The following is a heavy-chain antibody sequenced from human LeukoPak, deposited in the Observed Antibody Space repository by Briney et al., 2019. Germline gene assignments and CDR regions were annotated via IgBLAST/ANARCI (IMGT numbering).Heavy chain of an antibody. CDR2: ISYDGSIK. D-gene: IGHD5-18*01. Sequence: GGSLRLSCAASGFTFSSYAMHWVRQAPGKGLEWVAVISYDGSIKYYAGSVKGRFTISRDNSKNTLYLQMNSLRAEDTAVYYCARDRGYSRPPYYFDYWGQGTLVTVSS. CDR3: ARDRGYSRPPYYFDY. CDR1: GFTFSSYA. J-gene: IGHJ4*02. V-gene: IGHV3-30-3*01.